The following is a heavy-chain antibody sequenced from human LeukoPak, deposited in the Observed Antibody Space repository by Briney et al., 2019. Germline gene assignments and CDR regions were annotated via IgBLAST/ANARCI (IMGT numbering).Heavy chain of an antibody. CDR3: ARVGIVPAAIQGGWFDP. V-gene: IGHV1-69*05. CDR2: IIPIFGTA. CDR1: GGTFSSYA. Sequence: SVKVSCKASGGTFSSYAISWVRQVPGQGLEWMGGIIPIFGTANYAQKFQGRVTITTDESTSTAYMELSSLRSEDTAVYYCARVGIVPAAIQGGWFDPWGQGTLVTVSS. D-gene: IGHD2-2*02. J-gene: IGHJ5*02.